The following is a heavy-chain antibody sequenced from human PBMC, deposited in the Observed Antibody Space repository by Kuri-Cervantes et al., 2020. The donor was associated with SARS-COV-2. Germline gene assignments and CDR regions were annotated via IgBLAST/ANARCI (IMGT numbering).Heavy chain of an antibody. V-gene: IGHV3-23*01. CDR3: AKGTFDI. J-gene: IGHJ3*02. CDR2: IAISGLST. CDR1: GFTFSHYA. Sequence: GESLKISCGASGFTFSHYAMSWFRQAPGKGLEWVSTIAISGLSTHYADSVKGRFTISRDNSKNTVYLQMNSLRADDTAVYYCAKGTFDIWGQGTMVTVSS.